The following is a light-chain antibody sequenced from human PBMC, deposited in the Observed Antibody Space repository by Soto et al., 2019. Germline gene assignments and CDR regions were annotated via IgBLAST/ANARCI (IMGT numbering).Light chain of an antibody. Sequence: EIVLTQSPATLSLSPGERATLSCRASQSVSGYLAWYQQKPGQAPRLLIYDASKRATGIPARFSGSGFGTDYTLTISSLEPEDFAVSYCQQRSKWRTFGQGTKVEIK. CDR2: DAS. V-gene: IGKV3-11*01. J-gene: IGKJ1*01. CDR3: QQRSKWRT. CDR1: QSVSGY.